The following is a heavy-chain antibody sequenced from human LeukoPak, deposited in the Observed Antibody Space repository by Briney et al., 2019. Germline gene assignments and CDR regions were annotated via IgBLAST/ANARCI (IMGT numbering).Heavy chain of an antibody. J-gene: IGHJ4*02. V-gene: IGHV3-74*01. CDR2: INSDGSST. Sequence: GGTLRLSCAASGFTFSSYWMHWVRQAPGKGLVWVSRINSDGSSTSYADSVKGRFTISRDNAKNTPYLQMNSLRAEDTAVYYCARDRGYDILTRSFGYWRQGTLVTVSS. CDR1: GFTFSSYW. CDR3: ARDRGYDILTRSFGY. D-gene: IGHD3-9*01.